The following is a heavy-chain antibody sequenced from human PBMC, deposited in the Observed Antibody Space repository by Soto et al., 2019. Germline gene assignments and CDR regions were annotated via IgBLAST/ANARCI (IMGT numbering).Heavy chain of an antibody. CDR2: IHHGGST. CDR1: GDSISSSGYY. CDR3: ARALYYHDSNGYPFDS. Sequence: KTSETLSLTCTVSGDSISSSGYYWTWIRQHPGKGLEWIGYIHHGGSTYYNPSLKSRPTISVETSRNQFSLKLSSVTAADTAVYYCARALYYHDSNGYPFDSWGQGTPVTVSS. J-gene: IGHJ4*02. V-gene: IGHV4-31*03. D-gene: IGHD3-22*01.